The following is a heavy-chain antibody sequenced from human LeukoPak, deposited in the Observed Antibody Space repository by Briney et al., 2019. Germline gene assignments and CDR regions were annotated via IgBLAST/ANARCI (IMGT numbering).Heavy chain of an antibody. V-gene: IGHV3-23*01. J-gene: IGHJ4*02. Sequence: GGSLRLSCTVSGFSLSSYALSWVRRAPGKGLEWVSATSSSDAGKYYADSVRGRFTISIDNSRNTMYLQMNSLRVEDAAVYYCAKAPVTSCRGAFCYPFDSWGQGTLVTVSS. CDR1: GFSLSSYA. D-gene: IGHD2-15*01. CDR2: TSSSDAGK. CDR3: AKAPVTSCRGAFCYPFDS.